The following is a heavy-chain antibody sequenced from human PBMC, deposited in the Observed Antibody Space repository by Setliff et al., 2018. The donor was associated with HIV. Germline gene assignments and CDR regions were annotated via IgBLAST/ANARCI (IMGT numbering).Heavy chain of an antibody. D-gene: IGHD3-10*01. Sequence: GGSLRLSCAASGVTLYNTYMDWVRQAPGKGLEWVGRIRNGNRYSTEYAASVKGRFTISRDDSENSLYLLMNSLKSEDTAVYYCVGGSGTDRDDYWGRGALVTVSS. CDR1: GVTLYNTY. V-gene: IGHV3-72*01. CDR3: VGGSGTDRDDY. CDR2: IRNGNRYST. J-gene: IGHJ4*02.